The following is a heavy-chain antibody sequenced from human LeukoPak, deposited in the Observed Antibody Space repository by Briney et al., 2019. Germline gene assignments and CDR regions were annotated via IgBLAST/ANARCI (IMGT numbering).Heavy chain of an antibody. V-gene: IGHV4-31*03. CDR1: GGSISSGGYY. D-gene: IGHD4-23*01. J-gene: IGHJ4*02. CDR3: ASAYGGNPLWFDY. Sequence: PSETLSLTCTVSGGSISSGGYYWSWIRQHPGKGLEWIGYIYYSGSTYYNPSLKSRVTMSVDTSKNQFSLKLSSVTAADTAVYYCASAYGGNPLWFDYWGQGTLVTVSS. CDR2: IYYSGST.